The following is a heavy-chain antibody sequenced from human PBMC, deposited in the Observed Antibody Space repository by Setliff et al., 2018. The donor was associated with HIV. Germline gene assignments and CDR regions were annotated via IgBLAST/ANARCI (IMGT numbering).Heavy chain of an antibody. D-gene: IGHD6-19*01. J-gene: IGHJ4*02. V-gene: IGHV4-59*11. CDR1: GGSISSHF. CDR2: IYYSGST. CDR3: ARRSGWAYDY. Sequence: SETLSLTCTVSGGSISSHFWSWIRQPPGKGLEWIGSIYYSGSTDYSPSLKSRVTISVDTSKNQFSLKLSSVTAADTAVYYCARRSGWAYDYWGQGTLVTVSS.